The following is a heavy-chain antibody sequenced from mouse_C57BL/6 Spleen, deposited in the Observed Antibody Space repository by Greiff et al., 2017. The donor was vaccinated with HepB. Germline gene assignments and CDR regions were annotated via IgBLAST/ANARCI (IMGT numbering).Heavy chain of an antibody. D-gene: IGHD2-4*01. CDR2: ISYDGSN. CDR3: AIIYYDYDDYYAMDY. J-gene: IGHJ4*01. Sequence: VQLQQSGPGLVKPSQSLSLTCSVTGYSITSGYYWNWIRQFPGNKLEWMGYISYDGSNNYNPSLKNRISITRDTSKNQFFLKLNSVTTEDTATYYCAIIYYDYDDYYAMDYWGQGTSVTVSS. CDR1: GYSITSGYY. V-gene: IGHV3-6*01.